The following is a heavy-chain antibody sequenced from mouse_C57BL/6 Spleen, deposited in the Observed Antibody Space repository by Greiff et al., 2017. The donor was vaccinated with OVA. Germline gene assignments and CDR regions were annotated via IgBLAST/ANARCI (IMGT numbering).Heavy chain of an antibody. D-gene: IGHD2-5*01. J-gene: IGHJ2*01. CDR3: ARLGSNYSFDY. CDR1: GFTFSDYG. V-gene: IGHV5-17*01. CDR2: ISSGSSTI. Sequence: EVKLMESGGGLVKPGGSLKLSCAASGFTFSDYGMHWVRQAPEKGLEWVAYISSGSSTIYYADTVKGRFTISRDNAKNTLFLQMTSLRSEDTAMYYCARLGSNYSFDYWGQGTTLTVSS.